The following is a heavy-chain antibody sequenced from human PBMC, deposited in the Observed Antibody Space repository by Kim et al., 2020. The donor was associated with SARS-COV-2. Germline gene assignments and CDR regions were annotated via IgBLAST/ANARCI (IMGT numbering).Heavy chain of an antibody. D-gene: IGHD5-18*01. CDR2: GST. J-gene: IGHJ4*02. Sequence: GSTNSNPPLKSRVTISVDTAKNQFPQKLSSVTAADTAVYYCARAQLLWLTTWGQGTLVTVSS. CDR3: ARAQLLWLTT. V-gene: IGHV4-34*01.